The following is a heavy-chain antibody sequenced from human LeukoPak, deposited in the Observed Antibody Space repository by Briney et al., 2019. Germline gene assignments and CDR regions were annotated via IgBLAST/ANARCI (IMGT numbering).Heavy chain of an antibody. J-gene: IGHJ4*02. CDR2: FGSSGSSI. Sequence: GGSLSLSLPAPGFPFSSYELNWVRQAPGKGLEGVSYFGSSGSSIYYADSVKGRFTISRDNAKRSLYLQMNSLRAEDTAIYYCASNGGAVAKTTEFDYWGQGTLVTVSS. V-gene: IGHV3-48*03. CDR1: GFPFSSYE. D-gene: IGHD6-19*01. CDR3: ASNGGAVAKTTEFDY.